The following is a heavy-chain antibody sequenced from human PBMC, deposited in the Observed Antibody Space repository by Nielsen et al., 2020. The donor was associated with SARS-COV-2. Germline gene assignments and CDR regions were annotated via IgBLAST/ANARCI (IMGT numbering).Heavy chain of an antibody. CDR1: GFTFRSYA. Sequence: GESLKISCAASGFTFRSYAMSWVRQAPGKGLEWVSGISGSGGSTYYADSVKGRFSISRDNPKNTLYLQMNSLRAEDTAVYYCARGRYGDYWGQGTLVTVSS. D-gene: IGHD4-17*01. CDR3: ARGRYGDY. V-gene: IGHV3-23*01. CDR2: ISGSGGST. J-gene: IGHJ4*02.